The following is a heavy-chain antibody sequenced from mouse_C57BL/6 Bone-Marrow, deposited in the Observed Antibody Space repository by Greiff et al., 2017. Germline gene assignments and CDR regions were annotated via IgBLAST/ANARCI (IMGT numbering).Heavy chain of an antibody. Sequence: VHVKQSGPELVKPGASVKISCKASGYSFTDYNMNWVKQSNGKSLEWIGVINPNYGTTSYNQKFKGKATLTVDQSSSTAYMQLNSLTSEDSAVYYCARGLTTVVAPSFDYWGQGTTLTVSS. J-gene: IGHJ2*01. CDR1: GYSFTDYN. CDR3: ARGLTTVVAPSFDY. D-gene: IGHD1-1*01. CDR2: INPNYGTT. V-gene: IGHV1-39*01.